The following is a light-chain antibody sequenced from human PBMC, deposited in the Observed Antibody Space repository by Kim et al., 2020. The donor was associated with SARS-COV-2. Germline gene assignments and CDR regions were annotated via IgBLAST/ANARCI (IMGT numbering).Light chain of an antibody. CDR1: SSDVGDHNY. J-gene: IGLJ2*01. V-gene: IGLV2-14*03. CDR2: AVH. Sequence: GQSITISCTGISSDVGDHNYVSWYQQHPGKAPKLIIYAVHNRPSGISNRFSASKSGNTASLTISGLQAEDEANYYCSTRRSTLYVIFGGGTQLTVL. CDR3: STRRSTLYVI.